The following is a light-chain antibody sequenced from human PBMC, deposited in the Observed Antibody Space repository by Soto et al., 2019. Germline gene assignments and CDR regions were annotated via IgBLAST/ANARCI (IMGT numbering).Light chain of an antibody. V-gene: IGLV2-14*01. J-gene: IGLJ3*02. CDR1: SSDIGNYNY. CDR2: EVT. CDR3: SSYIRSSSSWV. Sequence: QSALTRPASVSGSPGQSITISCTGTSSDIGNYNYVSWYQQHPGKAPKLIIYEVTNRPSGVSDRFSGSKSGNTASLTISGLQAEDEADYHCSSYIRSSSSWVFGGGTKLTVL.